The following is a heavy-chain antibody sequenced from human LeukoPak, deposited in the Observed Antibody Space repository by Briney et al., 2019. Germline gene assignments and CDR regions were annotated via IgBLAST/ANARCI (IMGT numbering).Heavy chain of an antibody. J-gene: IGHJ4*02. D-gene: IGHD6-13*01. CDR3: ARKRIYSRTYDH. Sequence: SETLALTCAVYNVSFSDYYWNWIRQPPGKGLEWIGEISHSGGTNYNPSLKSRVTISVDTSKNQFSLRPNSVTAADTAVYYCARKRIYSRTYDHWGQGTLVTVSS. CDR2: ISHSGGT. CDR1: NVSFSDYY. V-gene: IGHV4-34*01.